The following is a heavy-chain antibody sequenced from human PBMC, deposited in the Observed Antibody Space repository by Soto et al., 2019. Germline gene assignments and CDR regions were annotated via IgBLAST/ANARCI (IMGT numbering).Heavy chain of an antibody. V-gene: IGHV3-66*01. CDR2: IYTGGST. CDR1: GFTVSSNY. D-gene: IGHD2-15*01. CDR3: ARDQDYCSGGNCYSPGEGF. J-gene: IGHJ4*02. Sequence: EVQLVESGGGLVQPGGSLRLSCAASGFTVSSNYMSWVRQAPGKGLEWVSVIYTGGSTYYADSVKGRFTISRDNSKNTLYLQMNGLRAEDTAVYYCARDQDYCSGGNCYSPGEGFWGQGTLVTVSS.